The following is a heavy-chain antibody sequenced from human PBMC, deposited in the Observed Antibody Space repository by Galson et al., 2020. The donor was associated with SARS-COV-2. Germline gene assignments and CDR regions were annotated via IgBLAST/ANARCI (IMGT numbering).Heavy chain of an antibody. V-gene: IGHV4-34*01. CDR2: INHSGGT. D-gene: IGHD6-13*01. CDR3: ARIVAAGPGWFDP. J-gene: IGHJ5*02. CDR1: HGSFSGYY. Sequence: QSQASETLSLTCAVYHGSFSGYYWSWIRQPPGKGLDWIGEINHSGGTNYNPSLKSRVTISLDTSKNQFSLHLKSATAADTAVYYCARIVAAGPGWFDPWGQGTLVTVSS.